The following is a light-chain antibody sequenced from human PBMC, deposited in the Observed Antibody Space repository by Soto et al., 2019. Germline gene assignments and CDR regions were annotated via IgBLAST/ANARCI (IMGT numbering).Light chain of an antibody. Sequence: QSALTQPASVSGSPGQSITISCTGTSSDVGGYNYVSWYQQHPGKAPKLLIYDVTKRASGISDRFSGSKSGNTASLTISGLHTDDEGDYYCGLYTIAETVVLGGGTKLTVL. V-gene: IGLV2-14*01. CDR2: DVT. CDR3: GLYTIAETVV. CDR1: SSDVGGYNY. J-gene: IGLJ2*01.